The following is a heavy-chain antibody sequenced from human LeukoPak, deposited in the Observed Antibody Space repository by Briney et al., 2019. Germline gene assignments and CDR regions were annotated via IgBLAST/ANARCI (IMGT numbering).Heavy chain of an antibody. V-gene: IGHV3-74*01. D-gene: IGHD3-22*01. Sequence: GGSLRLSCAASGFTFSSYGMHWVRQAPGKGLVWVSRINSDGSSTSYADSVKGRFTISRDNAKNTLYLQMNSLRAEDTAVYYCARVYYYDSSGSLYYYYGMDVWGQGTTVTVSS. CDR2: INSDGSST. CDR3: ARVYYYDSSGSLYYYYGMDV. J-gene: IGHJ6*02. CDR1: GFTFSSYG.